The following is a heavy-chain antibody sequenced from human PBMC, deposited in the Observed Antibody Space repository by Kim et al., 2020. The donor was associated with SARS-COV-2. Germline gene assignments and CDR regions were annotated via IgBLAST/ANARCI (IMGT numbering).Heavy chain of an antibody. CDR3: ARDLVGAWGH. D-gene: IGHD1-26*01. J-gene: IGHJ4*02. V-gene: IGHV1-46*01. CDR1: GYTFTSYY. CDR2: FNPSMIST. Sequence: ASVKVSCKASGYTFTSYYIHWVRQTPGQVLEWMGIFNPSMISTSYAQKFQGRVTMTGDTSTSTVYMELSSLRSEDTAVYYCARDLVGAWGHWGQGTLVTVSS.